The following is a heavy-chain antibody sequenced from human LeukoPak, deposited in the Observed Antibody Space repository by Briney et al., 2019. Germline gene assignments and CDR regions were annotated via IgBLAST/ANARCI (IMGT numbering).Heavy chain of an antibody. V-gene: IGHV3-74*01. CDR1: GFTFSSYW. Sequence: GGSLRLSCAASGFTFSSYWMHWVRQAPGKGLVWVSRINSDGSSTSYADSVKGRFTISRDNAKNTLYLQMNSLRAEDTAVYYYARESPGYYYDSSGYYPDYWGQGTLVTVSS. D-gene: IGHD3-22*01. CDR3: ARESPGYYYDSSGYYPDY. J-gene: IGHJ4*02. CDR2: INSDGSST.